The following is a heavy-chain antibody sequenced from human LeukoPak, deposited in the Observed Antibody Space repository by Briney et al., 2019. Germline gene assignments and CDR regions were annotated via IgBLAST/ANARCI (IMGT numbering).Heavy chain of an antibody. J-gene: IGHJ4*02. CDR2: ISGSGGST. Sequence: GGSLRLSCVASGITMGSYAMAWVRQAPGKGLEWVSSISGSGGSTYYADSVKGRFTISRDNSRNTLYLQMNSLRAEDTAVYSCAKDIVVIPAAGDHFDYWGQGTLVTVSS. V-gene: IGHV3-23*01. D-gene: IGHD2-2*01. CDR3: AKDIVVIPAAGDHFDY. CDR1: GITMGSYA.